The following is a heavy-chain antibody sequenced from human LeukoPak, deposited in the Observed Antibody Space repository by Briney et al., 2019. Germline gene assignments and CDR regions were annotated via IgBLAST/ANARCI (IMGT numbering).Heavy chain of an antibody. CDR1: GFTFSSYA. J-gene: IGHJ5*02. CDR3: ARDLGISGYDYSRRWFDP. V-gene: IGHV3-30*04. CDR2: ISYDGSNK. Sequence: GGSLRLSCAASGFTFSSYAMHWVRQAPGKGLEWVAVISYDGSNKYYADSVKGRFTISRDNSKNTLYLQMNSLRAEDTAVYYCARDLGISGYDYSRRWFDPWGQGTLVTVSS. D-gene: IGHD5-12*01.